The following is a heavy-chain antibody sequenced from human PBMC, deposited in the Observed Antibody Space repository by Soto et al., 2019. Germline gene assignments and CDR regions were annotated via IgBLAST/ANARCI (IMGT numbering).Heavy chain of an antibody. CDR1: GFTFSSYA. CDR3: AKDWAYCGGDCYWYFQH. V-gene: IGHV3-23*01. Sequence: GGSLRLSCAASGFTFSSYAMSWVRQASGKGLEWVSAISGSGGSTYYADSVKGRFTISRDNSKNTLYLQMNSLRAEDTAVYYCAKDWAYCGGDCYWYFQHWGQGTLVTVSS. J-gene: IGHJ1*01. CDR2: ISGSGGST. D-gene: IGHD2-21*01.